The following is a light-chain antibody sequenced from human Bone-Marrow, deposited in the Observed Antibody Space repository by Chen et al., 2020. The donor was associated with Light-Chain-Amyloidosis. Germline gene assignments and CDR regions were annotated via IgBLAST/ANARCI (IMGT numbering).Light chain of an antibody. CDR2: DNN. CDR3: GAWDSSLSAGL. J-gene: IGLJ2*01. CDR1: PSNIGNNY. Sequence: QSVLTQPPSVSAAPGQRVTISCSGSPSNIGNNYVSWYQQLPGTAPKLLIYDNNRRPSGIPDRFSASKSGTSATLGSTGLQTEDEADYYCGAWDSSLSAGLFGGGTKLTVL. V-gene: IGLV1-51*01.